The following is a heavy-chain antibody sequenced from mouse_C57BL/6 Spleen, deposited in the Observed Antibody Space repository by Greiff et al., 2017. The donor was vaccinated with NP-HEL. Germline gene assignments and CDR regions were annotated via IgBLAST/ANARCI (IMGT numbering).Heavy chain of an antibody. CDR3: TRRYDYGYAMDY. CDR2: IRNKANNHAT. CDR1: GFTFSDAW. D-gene: IGHD2-4*01. Sequence: EVKLMESGGGLVQPGGSMKLSCAASGFTFSDAWMDWVRQSPEKGLEWVAEIRNKANNHATYYAESVKGRFTISRDDSKSSVYLQMNSLRAEDTGIYYCTRRYDYGYAMDYWGQGTSVTVSS. V-gene: IGHV6-6*01. J-gene: IGHJ4*01.